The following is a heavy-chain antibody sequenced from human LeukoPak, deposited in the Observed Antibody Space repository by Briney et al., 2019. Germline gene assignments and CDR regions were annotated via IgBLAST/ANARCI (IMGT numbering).Heavy chain of an antibody. CDR1: GYTFTDYG. CDR2: ISGYTGNT. CDR3: ARDSYSMGNSADFDF. D-gene: IGHD6-13*01. V-gene: IGHV1-18*01. Sequence: GASVKVSCKASGYTFTDYGVSWVRQAPGQGLEWMGWISGYTGNTKYAQNLQGRVTMTTETSTTTAYLEIRSLRSDDTAVYFCARDSYSMGNSADFDFWGQGTLVTVSS. J-gene: IGHJ4*02.